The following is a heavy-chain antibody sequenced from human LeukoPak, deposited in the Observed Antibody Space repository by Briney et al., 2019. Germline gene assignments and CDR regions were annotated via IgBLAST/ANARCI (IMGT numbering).Heavy chain of an antibody. V-gene: IGHV4-38-2*02. CDR2: IYHSGST. Sequence: SETLSLTCTVSGYSISSGYYWGWIRQPPGKGLEWIGSIYHSGSTYYNPSLKSRVTISVDTSKNQFSLKLSSVTAADTAVYYCAREVTSWGQGTLVTVSS. D-gene: IGHD4-23*01. J-gene: IGHJ4*02. CDR1: GYSISSGYY. CDR3: AREVTS.